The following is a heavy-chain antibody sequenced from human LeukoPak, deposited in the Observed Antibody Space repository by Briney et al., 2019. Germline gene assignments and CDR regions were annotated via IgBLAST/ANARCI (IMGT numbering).Heavy chain of an antibody. CDR3: ATTSGH. Sequence: PSETLSLTCAVYGAPLSGYWWYWIRQPPGKGLEWIGEINQSRITNYNPSLKSRVSISVDTSKNQFSLKLSSVTAADTAVYYCATTSGHWGQGTLVTVSS. V-gene: IGHV4-34*01. CDR2: INQSRIT. CDR1: GAPLSGYW. J-gene: IGHJ4*02.